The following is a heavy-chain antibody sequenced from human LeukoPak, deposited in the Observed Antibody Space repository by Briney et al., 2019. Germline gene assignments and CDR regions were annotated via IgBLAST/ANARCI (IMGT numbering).Heavy chain of an antibody. Sequence: GGSLRLSCAASGFTVSSNYMSWVRQAPGKGLEWVSVIYSGGSTYYADSVKGRFTISRDNSKNTLYLQMNSLRAVDTAVYYCARERWWEHRAFDIWGQGTMVTVSS. J-gene: IGHJ3*02. V-gene: IGHV3-66*01. CDR1: GFTVSSNY. D-gene: IGHD2-15*01. CDR3: ARERWWEHRAFDI. CDR2: IYSGGST.